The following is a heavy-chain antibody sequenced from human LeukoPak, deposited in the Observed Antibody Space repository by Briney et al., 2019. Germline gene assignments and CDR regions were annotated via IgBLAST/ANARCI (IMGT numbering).Heavy chain of an antibody. D-gene: IGHD2-2*01. J-gene: IGHJ6*02. Sequence: ASVKVSCKASGYTFTSYGISWVRQAPGQGLEWMGWISAYNGNTNYAQKLQGRVTMTTDTSTSTAYMELRSLRSDDTAVYYCARDLLWPPAAILLPYYYYGMDVWGQGTTVTVSS. CDR1: GYTFTSYG. CDR2: ISAYNGNT. V-gene: IGHV1-18*01. CDR3: ARDLLWPPAAILLPYYYYGMDV.